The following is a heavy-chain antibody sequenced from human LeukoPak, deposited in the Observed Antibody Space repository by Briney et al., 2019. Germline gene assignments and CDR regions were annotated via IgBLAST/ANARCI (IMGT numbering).Heavy chain of an antibody. CDR3: ARDRSTTYYYGSGSYGDAFDI. CDR1: GGTFSSYA. CDR2: INPSGGST. Sequence: ASVKVSCKASGGTFSSYAISWVRQAPGQGLEWMGIINPSGGSTSYAQKFQGRVTMTRDTSTSTVYMELSSLRSEDTAVYYCARDRSTTYYYGSGSYGDAFDIWGQGTMVTVSS. J-gene: IGHJ3*02. V-gene: IGHV1-46*01. D-gene: IGHD3-10*01.